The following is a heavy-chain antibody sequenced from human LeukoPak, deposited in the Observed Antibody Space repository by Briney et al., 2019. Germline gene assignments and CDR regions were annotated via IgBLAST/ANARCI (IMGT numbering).Heavy chain of an antibody. CDR3: ARHPFYILAAAGKNWFDP. J-gene: IGHJ5*02. D-gene: IGHD6-13*01. V-gene: IGHV4-38-2*02. CDR1: GYSISSGYY. CDR2: IYHSGST. Sequence: SETLSLTCTVSGYSISSGYYWGWIRQPPGKGLEWIGSIYHSGSTYYNPSLKSRVTISVDTSKNQFSLKLSSVTAADTAVYYCARHPFYILAAAGKNWFDPWGQGTLVTVSS.